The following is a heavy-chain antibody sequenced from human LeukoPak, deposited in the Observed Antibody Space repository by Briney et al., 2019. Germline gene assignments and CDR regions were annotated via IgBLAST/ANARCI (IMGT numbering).Heavy chain of an antibody. J-gene: IGHJ4*02. CDR3: AMGWASFGVVTKGGFDY. V-gene: IGHV4-39*01. Sequence: PSETLSLTCTVSGGSISSSSYYWGWIRQPPGKGLEWIGSIYYSGSTYYNPSLKSRVTISVDTSKNQFSLKLSSVTAADTAVYYCAMGWASFGVVTKGGFDYWGQGTLVTVSS. D-gene: IGHD3-3*01. CDR2: IYYSGST. CDR1: GGSISSSSYY.